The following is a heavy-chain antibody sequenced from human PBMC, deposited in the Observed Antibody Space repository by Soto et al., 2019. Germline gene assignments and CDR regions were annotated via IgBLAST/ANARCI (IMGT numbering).Heavy chain of an antibody. V-gene: IGHV4-4*02. Sequence: QVQLQESGPGLVKPSGTLSLTCAVSGGSISTSNWWSWVRQPPGKGLEWIGEVYRTGSTNYNPSLESRLTISLDQSQXQFSLKLTSVTAADTAVYYCARARATIAAAAIFDCWGQGTLVTVSS. J-gene: IGHJ4*02. CDR1: GGSISTSNW. CDR3: ARARATIAAAAIFDC. CDR2: VYRTGST. D-gene: IGHD6-13*01.